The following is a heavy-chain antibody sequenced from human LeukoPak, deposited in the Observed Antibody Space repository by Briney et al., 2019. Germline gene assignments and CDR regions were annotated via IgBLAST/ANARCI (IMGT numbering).Heavy chain of an antibody. Sequence: ETLSLTCTVSGGSISSYYWGWIRQPPGKGLEWIGSIYYSGSTYYNPSLKSRVTISVDTSKNQFSLKLSSVTAADTAVYYCARHEAYSSSWHFDYWGQGTLVTVSS. CDR3: ARHEAYSSSWHFDY. J-gene: IGHJ4*02. D-gene: IGHD6-13*01. V-gene: IGHV4-39*01. CDR2: IYYSGST. CDR1: GGSISSYY.